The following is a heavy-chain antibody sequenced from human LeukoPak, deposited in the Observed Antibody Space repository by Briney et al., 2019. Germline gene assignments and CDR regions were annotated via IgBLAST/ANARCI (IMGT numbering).Heavy chain of an antibody. CDR1: GGSFSGYY. D-gene: IGHD6-19*01. J-gene: IGHJ3*02. V-gene: IGHV4-34*01. CDR2: INHSGST. Sequence: SETLSLTCAVYGGSFSGYYWSWIRQPPGKGLEWIGEINHSGSTNYNPSLKSRVTISVDTSKNQFSLKLSSVTAADTAVYYCASGTSSGWSDDAFDIWGQGTMVTVSS. CDR3: ASGTSSGWSDDAFDI.